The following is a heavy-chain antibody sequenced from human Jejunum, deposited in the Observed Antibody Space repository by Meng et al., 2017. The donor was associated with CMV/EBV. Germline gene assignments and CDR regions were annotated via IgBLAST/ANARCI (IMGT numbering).Heavy chain of an antibody. D-gene: IGHD1-26*01. Sequence: AQLVQSGSEVKKSGASVKFSCKASCYTFTNYGITWVRQAPGQGLEWMGWISAYNGNTIYAQTLQGRVTMTTDTSTSTAYMELGSLRSDDTAVYYCARVEVGITSGDYWGQGTLVTVSS. CDR2: ISAYNGNT. J-gene: IGHJ4*02. CDR3: ARVEVGITSGDY. V-gene: IGHV1-18*01. CDR1: CYTFTNYG.